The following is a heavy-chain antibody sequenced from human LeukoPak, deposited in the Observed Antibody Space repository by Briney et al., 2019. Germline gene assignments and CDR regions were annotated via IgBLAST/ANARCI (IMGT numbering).Heavy chain of an antibody. CDR2: MNGNSGDT. V-gene: IGHV1-8*01. CDR3: VRGRFIAGAGD. Sequence: ASVKVSCKTSGFTFTIYDINWVRQATGQGLEWMGWMNGNSGDTGYAQKLQGRVTMTRNTSISTAYMELSNLRSEDTAVYYCVRGRFIAGAGDWGQGTPVTVPS. D-gene: IGHD1-26*01. J-gene: IGHJ1*01. CDR1: GFTFTIYD.